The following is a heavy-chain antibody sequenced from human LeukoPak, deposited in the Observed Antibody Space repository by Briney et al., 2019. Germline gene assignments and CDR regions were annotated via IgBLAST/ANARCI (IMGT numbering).Heavy chain of an antibody. Sequence: SETLSLTCTVSGGSISSSSYYWGWIRQPPGKGLEWIGSIYYSGSTYYNPSLKSRVTISVDTSKNQLSLKLSSVTAADTAVYYCARRSGSDSSRIFFDYWGQGTLVTVSS. J-gene: IGHJ4*02. CDR3: ARRSGSDSSRIFFDY. CDR1: GGSISSSSYY. CDR2: IYYSGST. D-gene: IGHD6-13*01. V-gene: IGHV4-39*07.